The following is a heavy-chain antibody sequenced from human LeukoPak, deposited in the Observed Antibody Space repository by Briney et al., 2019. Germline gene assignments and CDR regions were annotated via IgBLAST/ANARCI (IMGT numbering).Heavy chain of an antibody. Sequence: SETLSLTCAVSGYSISSGYYWGWIRQPPGKGLEWIGSIYHSGSTYYNPSLKSRVTISVDTSKSQFSLKLSSVTAADTAVYYCARRGDGYNSPPFDYWGQGTLVTVSS. CDR3: ARRGDGYNSPPFDY. V-gene: IGHV4-38-2*01. CDR2: IYHSGST. CDR1: GYSISSGYY. J-gene: IGHJ4*02. D-gene: IGHD5-24*01.